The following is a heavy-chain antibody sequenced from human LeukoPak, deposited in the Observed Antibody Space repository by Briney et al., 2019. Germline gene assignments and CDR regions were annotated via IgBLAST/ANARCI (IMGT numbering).Heavy chain of an antibody. CDR1: GGTFSSYA. CDR3: ARDGRTSLLFQH. V-gene: IGHV1-69*13. J-gene: IGHJ1*01. Sequence: SVKVSCKASGGTFSSYAISWVRQAPGQGLEWMGGIIPIFGTANYAQKFQGRVTITADESTSTAYMEPSSLRSEDTAVYYCARDGRTSLLFQHWGQGTLVTVSS. D-gene: IGHD2-2*01. CDR2: IIPIFGTA.